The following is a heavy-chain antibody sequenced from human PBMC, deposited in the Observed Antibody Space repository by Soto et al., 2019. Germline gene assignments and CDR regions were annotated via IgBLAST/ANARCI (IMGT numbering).Heavy chain of an antibody. V-gene: IGHV1-18*01. D-gene: IGHD3-16*01. Sequence: QVQLVQSGAEVKKPGASVKVSCKASGYSFTRYGISWVRQAPGQGLEWMGWISGYNANTNYPENLQGRVTMTTDPSTSTAYMEVRNLISDDTAVYYCARMGDVPYYYYGLDGWGQGTTVTVSS. CDR2: ISGYNANT. CDR3: ARMGDVPYYYYGLDG. J-gene: IGHJ6*02. CDR1: GYSFTRYG.